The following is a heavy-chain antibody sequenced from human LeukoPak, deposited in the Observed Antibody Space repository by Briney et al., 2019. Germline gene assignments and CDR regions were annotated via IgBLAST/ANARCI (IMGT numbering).Heavy chain of an antibody. CDR2: INHSGST. D-gene: IGHD6-19*01. V-gene: IGHV4-61*10. CDR3: ARQQRRGLISY. Sequence: SETLSLTCTVSGGSISSGSYYWSWIRQPAGKGLEWIGEINHSGSTNYNPSLKSRVTISVDTSKNQFSLKLSSVTAADTAVYYCARQQRRGLISYWGQGTLVTVSS. CDR1: GGSISSGSYY. J-gene: IGHJ4*02.